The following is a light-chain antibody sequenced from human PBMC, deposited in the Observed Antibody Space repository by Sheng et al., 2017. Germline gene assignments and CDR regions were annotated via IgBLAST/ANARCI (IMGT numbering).Light chain of an antibody. CDR2: DDS. V-gene: IGLV3-21*03. CDR3: QVWDSSSDHFV. CDR1: YIGDKS. J-gene: IGLJ1*01. Sequence: SYVLTQPPSVSVAPGKTARITCGGDYIGDKSVQWYQQRPGQAPVLVVYDDSDRPSGIPDRFSGSNSGSTATLNISRVEGADEADYYCQVWDSSSDHFVFGTGTKVTVL.